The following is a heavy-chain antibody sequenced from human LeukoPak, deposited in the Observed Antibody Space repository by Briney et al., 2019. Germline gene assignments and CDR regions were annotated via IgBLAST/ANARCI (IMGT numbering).Heavy chain of an antibody. Sequence: PGGSLRLSCAASGFTFSSYSMNWVRQAPGKGLEWVSSISSSSSYIYYADSVKARFTISRDNAKNSLYLQMNSLRAEDTAVYYCAKDRYCSSTSCYALLLFWAQGPLVTVFS. V-gene: IGHV3-21*01. CDR3: AKDRYCSSTSCYALLLF. J-gene: IGHJ4*02. CDR2: ISSSSSYI. CDR1: GFTFSSYS. D-gene: IGHD2-2*01.